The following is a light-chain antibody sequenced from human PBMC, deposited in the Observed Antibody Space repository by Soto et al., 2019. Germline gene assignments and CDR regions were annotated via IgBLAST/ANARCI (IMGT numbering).Light chain of an antibody. CDR1: QSVSSNY. CDR3: QQYGSSPHT. V-gene: IGKV3-20*01. J-gene: IGKJ2*01. Sequence: EIVLTQSPGTLSLSPGERATLSCRASQSVSSNYLAWYQQKPGQAPGPLIYGASSRAAGIPDRFSGSGSGTDFTLPISRLEPEDFAVYYCQQYGSSPHTFGQGTKLEIK. CDR2: GAS.